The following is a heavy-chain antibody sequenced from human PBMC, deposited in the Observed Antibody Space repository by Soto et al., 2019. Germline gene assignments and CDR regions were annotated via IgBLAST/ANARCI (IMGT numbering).Heavy chain of an antibody. CDR2: IYYSGST. Sequence: PSETLSLTCTVSDVSISTSPYYWGWIRQSPGKGLEWIGTIYYSGSTYYNPSLRSRVTMSVDTSKNQFSLKLRSVTAADTAVYYCARHLYTPMIPMDWFVLWGQAILVTVFS. CDR1: DVSISTSPYY. D-gene: IGHD5-18*01. J-gene: IGHJ5*02. V-gene: IGHV4-39*01. CDR3: ARHLYTPMIPMDWFVL.